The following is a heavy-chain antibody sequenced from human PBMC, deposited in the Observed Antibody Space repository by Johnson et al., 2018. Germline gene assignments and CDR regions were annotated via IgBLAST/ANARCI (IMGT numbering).Heavy chain of an antibody. D-gene: IGHD1-26*01. CDR2: ISWNSGSI. V-gene: IGHV3-9*01. J-gene: IGHJ3*02. CDR1: GFTFDDYA. CDR3: ARVLDWELHRTFDI. Sequence: EVQLVETGGGVVQPGRSLRLSCAASGFTFDDYAMHWVRQAPGKGLEWVSGISWNSGSIGYADSVKGRFTISRDNAKNSLYLQMNSLRAADTAVYYCARVLDWELHRTFDIWGQGTMVTVSS.